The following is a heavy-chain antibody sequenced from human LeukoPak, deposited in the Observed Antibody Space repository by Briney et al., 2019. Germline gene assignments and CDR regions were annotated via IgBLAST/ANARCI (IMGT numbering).Heavy chain of an antibody. CDR1: GGSISSGGYS. CDR2: IYHSGST. J-gene: IGHJ4*02. Sequence: PSQTLSLTCAVSGGSISSGGYSWSWIRQPPGKGLEWIGYIYHSGSTYYNPSLKSRVTISADRSKNQFSLKLSSVTAADTAVYYCARMRTGTAGYFDYWGQGTLVTVSS. CDR3: ARMRTGTAGYFDY. D-gene: IGHD1-1*01. V-gene: IGHV4-30-2*01.